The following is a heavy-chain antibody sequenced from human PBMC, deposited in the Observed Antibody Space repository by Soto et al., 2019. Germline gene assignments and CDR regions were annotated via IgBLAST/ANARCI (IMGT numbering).Heavy chain of an antibody. D-gene: IGHD3-22*01. Sequence: GASVKVSCKASGYTFTSYDINWVRQATGQGLEWMGWMNPNSGNTGYAQKFQGRVTMTRNTSISTAYMELSSLRSEDTAVYYCARGRSGSGYSFWGTKEELDYWGQGTLVTVSS. V-gene: IGHV1-8*01. CDR1: GYTFTSYD. CDR3: ARGRSGSGYSFWGTKEELDY. J-gene: IGHJ4*02. CDR2: MNPNSGNT.